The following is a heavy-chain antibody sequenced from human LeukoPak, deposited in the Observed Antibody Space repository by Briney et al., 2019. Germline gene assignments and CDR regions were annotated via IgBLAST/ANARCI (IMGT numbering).Heavy chain of an antibody. J-gene: IGHJ4*02. V-gene: IGHV4-59*01. CDR1: GGSISSYY. CDR3: ARVLVAVAGTGVGCFDY. D-gene: IGHD6-19*01. Sequence: PSETLSLTCTVSGGSISSYYWSWIRQPPGKGLEWIGYIYYSGSTNYNPSLKSRVTISVGTSKNQFSLKLSSVTAADTAVYYCARVLVAVAGTGVGCFDYWGQGTLVTVSS. CDR2: IYYSGST.